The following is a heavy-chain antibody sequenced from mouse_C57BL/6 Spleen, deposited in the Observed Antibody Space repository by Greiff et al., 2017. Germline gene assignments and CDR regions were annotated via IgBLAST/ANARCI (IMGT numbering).Heavy chain of an antibody. D-gene: IGHD1-1*01. J-gene: IGHJ2*01. CDR2: IYPGDGDT. CDR3: ARTPITAEGAGDY. Sequence: QVQLKQSGPELVKPGASVKISCKASGYAFSSSWMNWVKQRPGKGLEWIGRIYPGDGDTNYNGKFKGKATVTADNSSSTAYMQLSSRTSEDSAVYDCARTPITAEGAGDYWGQGT. V-gene: IGHV1-82*01. CDR1: GYAFSSSW.